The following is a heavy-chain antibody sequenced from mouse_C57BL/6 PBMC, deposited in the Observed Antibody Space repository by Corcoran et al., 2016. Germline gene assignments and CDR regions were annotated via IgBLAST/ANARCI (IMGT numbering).Heavy chain of an antibody. J-gene: IGHJ2*01. CDR1: GYTFTTYG. V-gene: IGHV9-3*01. CDR3: ARSPHYYGNYGDY. CDR2: INTYSGVP. D-gene: IGHD2-1*01. Sequence: QIQLVQSGPELKKPGETVKISCKASGYTFTTYGMSWVKQAPGKGLKWMGWINTYSGVPTYADDFKGRFAFSLETSASTAYLQINNLKNEDTATYFCARSPHYYGNYGDYWGQGTTLTVSS.